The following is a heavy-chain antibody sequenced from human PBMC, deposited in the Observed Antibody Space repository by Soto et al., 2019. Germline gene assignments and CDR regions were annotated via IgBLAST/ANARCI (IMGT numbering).Heavy chain of an antibody. CDR2: ISGGGDTT. D-gene: IGHD1-7*01. Sequence: EVQLLESGGGLVQPGGSLRLSCAASGSTFKNYAMMWVRQAPGKGLEWVSTISGGGDTTYYADSVKGRFTISRDNSKNTLFLQMNSLGGEDTGIYYCARDPRLELRGVDSWGQGTLVTVSS. V-gene: IGHV3-23*01. J-gene: IGHJ5*01. CDR3: ARDPRLELRGVDS. CDR1: GSTFKNYA.